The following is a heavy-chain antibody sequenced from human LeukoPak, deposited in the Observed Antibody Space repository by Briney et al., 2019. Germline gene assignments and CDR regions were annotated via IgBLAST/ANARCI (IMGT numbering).Heavy chain of an antibody. D-gene: IGHD3-9*01. Sequence: GESLKISCKGSGYMFTSYWISWVRQMPGKGLEWMGRIDPADSYTNYSPSFQGHVTISADTSINTAYLQWGSLQASDTAIYYCARHPDLTTFDYWGHGTLVTVSS. CDR1: GYMFTSYW. J-gene: IGHJ4*01. CDR2: IDPADSYT. CDR3: ARHPDLTTFDY. V-gene: IGHV5-10-1*01.